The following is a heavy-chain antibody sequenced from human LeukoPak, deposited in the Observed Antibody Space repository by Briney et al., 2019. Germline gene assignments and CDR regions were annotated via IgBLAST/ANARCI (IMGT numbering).Heavy chain of an antibody. J-gene: IGHJ6*03. CDR1: GLTFSAYS. CDR3: ASTELFGVVNYNYYFMYV. V-gene: IGHV3-21*01. D-gene: IGHD3-3*01. CDR2: VVCCGAYI. Sequence: GGSLTLSCAVSGLTFSAYSLAWVRPAPGKGLEWVASVVCCGAYIYHADSVKGRLTISRDYAKNSLFLQMNSLRVQDTALYHWASTELFGVVNYNYYFMYVGSEASPVSVSS.